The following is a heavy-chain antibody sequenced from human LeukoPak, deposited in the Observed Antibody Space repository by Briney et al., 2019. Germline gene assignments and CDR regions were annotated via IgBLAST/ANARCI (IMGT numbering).Heavy chain of an antibody. CDR1: GFTFSDYA. CDR3: AKASSAYRPYFFDS. D-gene: IGHD3-16*01. Sequence: PGGSLRLSCAASGFTFSDYAVAWGRQAPGQGLEWVLAISGGGASTYYADSVKGRFTISRDNSKNTLFLEMSSLRAEDSALYYCAKASSAYRPYFFDSWGQGTLVTVSS. V-gene: IGHV3-23*01. CDR2: ISGGGAST. J-gene: IGHJ4*02.